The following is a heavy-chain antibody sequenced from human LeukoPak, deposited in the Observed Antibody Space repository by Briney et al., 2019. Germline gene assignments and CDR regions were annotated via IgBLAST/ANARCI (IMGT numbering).Heavy chain of an antibody. CDR3: AKDSSSWXXXYYXXX. D-gene: IGHD6-13*01. Sequence: GGSLRLSCAASGFTFSSYAMSWVRQAPGKGLEWVSAISGSGGSTYYADSVKGRFTISRDNSKNTLYLQMNSLRAEDTAVYYCAKDSSSWXXXYYXXXWGQGTLVTVSS. CDR2: ISGSGGST. CDR1: GFTFSSYA. V-gene: IGHV3-23*01. J-gene: IGHJ4*02.